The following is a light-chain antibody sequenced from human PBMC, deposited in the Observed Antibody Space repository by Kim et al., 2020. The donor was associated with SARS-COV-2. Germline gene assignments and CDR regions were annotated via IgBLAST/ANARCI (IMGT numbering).Light chain of an antibody. CDR3: CAFAGRGTYV. CDR2: GVS. CDR1: SSDVGSHNI. Sequence: QSALTQPASVSGSPGQSITISCTGTSSDVGSHNIVSWYQQHPGKAPTLMIHGVSKRPSGVSSLFSGSKSGNTASLTISELQTEDEADYYCCAFAGRGTYVFGTGTKVTVL. V-gene: IGLV2-23*02. J-gene: IGLJ1*01.